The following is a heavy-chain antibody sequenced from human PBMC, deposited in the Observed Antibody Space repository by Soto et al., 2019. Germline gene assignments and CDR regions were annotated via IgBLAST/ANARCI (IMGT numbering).Heavy chain of an antibody. CDR1: GGSFSGYY. V-gene: IGHV4-34*01. J-gene: IGHJ2*01. CDR3: ARPDIVVVVAASNWYFDL. Sequence: EHLQQWGAGLLKPSETLSLTCAVYGGSFSGYYWSWIRQPPGKGLEWIGEINHSGSTNYNPSLKSRVTISVDTSKNQFSLKLSSVTAADTAVYYCARPDIVVVVAASNWYFDLWGRGTLVTVSS. D-gene: IGHD2-15*01. CDR2: INHSGST.